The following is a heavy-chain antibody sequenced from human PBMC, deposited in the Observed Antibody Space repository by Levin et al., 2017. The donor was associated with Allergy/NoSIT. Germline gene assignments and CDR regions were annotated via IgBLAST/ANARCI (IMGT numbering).Heavy chain of an antibody. Sequence: GESLKISCAASGFTFNTYGIHWVRQAPGKGLEWVALISRDGSNEYYTDSVKGRFTISRDNSKNTLFLQMNNLRAEDTAVYYCTKGVVAGLDAFHLWGQGTLVTVSS. D-gene: IGHD2-15*01. V-gene: IGHV3-30*18. CDR3: TKGVVAGLDAFHL. J-gene: IGHJ3*01. CDR1: GFTFNTYG. CDR2: ISRDGSNE.